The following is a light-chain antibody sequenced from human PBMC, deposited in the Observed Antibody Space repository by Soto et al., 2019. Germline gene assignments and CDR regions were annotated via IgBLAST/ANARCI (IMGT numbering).Light chain of an antibody. CDR2: DVS. Sequence: QSALTQPASVSGSPGQSITISCTGTSSDVGSHNFVSWYQQHPGKAPKLIIYDVSNRPSGISNRFSGSKSGNTASLTISGLQAEDEPDYYCSSYTCGSTLVDVFGSGTKVTV. CDR3: SSYTCGSTLVDV. CDR1: SSDVGSHNF. J-gene: IGLJ1*01. V-gene: IGLV2-14*01.